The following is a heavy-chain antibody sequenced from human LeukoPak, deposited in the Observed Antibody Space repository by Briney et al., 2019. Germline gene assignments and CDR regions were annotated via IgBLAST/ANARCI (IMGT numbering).Heavy chain of an antibody. Sequence: PGGSLRLSCAASGFTFSDYYMSWIRQAPGKGLEWVSYISSSSSYTNYADSVKGRFTISRDNAKNSLYLQMNSLRAEDTAVYYCARAIDCSGGSCYGAGYYYGMDVWGQGSTVTVCS. J-gene: IGHJ6*02. V-gene: IGHV3-11*05. D-gene: IGHD2-15*01. CDR3: ARAIDCSGGSCYGAGYYYGMDV. CDR2: ISSSSSYT. CDR1: GFTFSDYY.